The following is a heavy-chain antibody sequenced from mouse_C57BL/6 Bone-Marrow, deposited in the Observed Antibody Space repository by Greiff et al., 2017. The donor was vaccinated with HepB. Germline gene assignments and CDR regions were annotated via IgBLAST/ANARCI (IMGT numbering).Heavy chain of an antibody. CDR2: IYPGSGST. Sequence: QVQLQQPGAELVKPGASVKMSCKASGYTFTSYWITWVKQRPGQGLEWIGDIYPGSGSTNYNEKFKSKATLTGDTASSTAYMQLSSLTAEDSAVYYCARIYYGNYWFAYWGEGTLVTVSA. CDR1: GYTFTSYW. CDR3: ARIYYGNYWFAY. D-gene: IGHD2-1*01. J-gene: IGHJ3*01. V-gene: IGHV1-55*01.